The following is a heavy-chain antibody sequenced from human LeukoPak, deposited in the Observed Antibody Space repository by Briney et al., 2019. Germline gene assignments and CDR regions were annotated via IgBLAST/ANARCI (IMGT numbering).Heavy chain of an antibody. CDR2: ISAYNGNT. D-gene: IGHD1-26*01. V-gene: IGHV1-18*01. CDR3: ARGVLVGATAGHDY. Sequence: ASVKVSCKGSGYTLTELSMHWVRQAPGKGLEWMGWISAYNGNTNYEQKLQGRVTMTTDTSTSTAYMELRSLRSDDTAVYYCARGVLVGATAGHDYWGQARLVAVPS. J-gene: IGHJ4*02. CDR1: GYTLTELS.